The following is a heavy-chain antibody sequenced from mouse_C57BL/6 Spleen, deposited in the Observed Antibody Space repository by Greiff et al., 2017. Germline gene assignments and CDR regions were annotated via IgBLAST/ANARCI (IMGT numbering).Heavy chain of an antibody. J-gene: IGHJ1*03. CDR3: AREVICYDYDWYFDV. V-gene: IGHV5-16*01. CDR1: GFTFSDYY. Sequence: VESEGGLVQPGSSMKLSCTASGFTFSDYYMAWVRQVPEKGLEWVANINYDGSSTYYLDSLKSRFIISRDNAKNILYLQMSSLKSEDTATYYCAREVICYDYDWYFDVWGTGTTVTVSS. D-gene: IGHD2-4*01. CDR2: INYDGSST.